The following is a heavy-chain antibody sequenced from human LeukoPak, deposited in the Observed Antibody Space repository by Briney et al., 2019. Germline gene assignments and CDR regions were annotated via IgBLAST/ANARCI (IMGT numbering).Heavy chain of an antibody. CDR1: GGSISSYY. J-gene: IGHJ5*02. D-gene: IGHD6-13*01. CDR3: ARCFNCLGILVAGIRFDP. CDR2: IYYSAST. V-gene: IGHV4-59*01. Sequence: SETLPLTCTVSGGSISSYYWSWLRQTPGKALAPLGNIYYSASTHYNPSLQSRVTLSVVTSKNQFSLRLSAVTAADTAVYYCARCFNCLGILVAGIRFDPWGQGTLVTVSS.